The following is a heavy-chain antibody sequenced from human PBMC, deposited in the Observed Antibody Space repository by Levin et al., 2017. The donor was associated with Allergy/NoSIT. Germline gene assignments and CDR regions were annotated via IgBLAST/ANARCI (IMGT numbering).Heavy chain of an antibody. V-gene: IGHV3-33*01. CDR2: ICDDGYKK. D-gene: IGHD5-12*01. J-gene: IGHJ6*03. Sequence: LSLTCAASGFTFSSYGMHWVRQAPGKGLEWVAVICDDGYKKYYADSVKGRFTISRDNSKNTLYLQMNSLRAEDTAVYYCARVLRFYYYYYMDVWGKGTTVTVSS. CDR1: GFTFSSYG. CDR3: ARVLRFYYYYYMDV.